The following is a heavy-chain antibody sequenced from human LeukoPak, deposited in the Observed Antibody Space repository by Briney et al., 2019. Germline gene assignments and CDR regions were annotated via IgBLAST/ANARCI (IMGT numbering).Heavy chain of an antibody. CDR2: ISGSGGST. Sequence: GGSLRLSCAAPGFTFSNYAMSWVRQAPGKGLEWVSGISGSGGSTYYAESVKVRFTISRDNSKNTLYLQMNSLRAEDTALHYCAKWFGEPFFDYWGQGTLVTVSS. CDR1: GFTFSNYA. D-gene: IGHD3-10*01. CDR3: AKWFGEPFFDY. J-gene: IGHJ4*02. V-gene: IGHV3-23*01.